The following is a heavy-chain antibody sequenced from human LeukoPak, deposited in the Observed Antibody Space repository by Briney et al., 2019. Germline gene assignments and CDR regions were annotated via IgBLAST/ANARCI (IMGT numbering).Heavy chain of an antibody. J-gene: IGHJ4*02. Sequence: KASQTLSLTCTVSGGSISSGSYYWNWIRQPAGKGLEWIGHIYTSGSTSYNPSLKSRVTISVDTSKNQFSLKLSSVTAADTAVYYCARGGNWNSYYFDYWGQGTLVTVSS. CDR2: IYTSGST. V-gene: IGHV4-61*09. CDR3: ARGGNWNSYYFDY. D-gene: IGHD1-1*01. CDR1: GGSISSGSYY.